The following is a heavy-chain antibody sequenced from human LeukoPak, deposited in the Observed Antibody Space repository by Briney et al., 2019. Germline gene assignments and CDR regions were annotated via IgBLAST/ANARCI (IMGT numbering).Heavy chain of an antibody. CDR1: GGSISSSSYY. Sequence: PSETLSLTCTVSGGSISSSSYYWSWIRQPAGKGLEWIGRIYTSGSTNYNPSLKSRVTMSVDTSKNQFSLKLSSVTAADTAVYFCARGYDFWSGYPLDFWGQGTLVTVSS. D-gene: IGHD3-3*01. J-gene: IGHJ4*02. CDR3: ARGYDFWSGYPLDF. V-gene: IGHV4-61*02. CDR2: IYTSGST.